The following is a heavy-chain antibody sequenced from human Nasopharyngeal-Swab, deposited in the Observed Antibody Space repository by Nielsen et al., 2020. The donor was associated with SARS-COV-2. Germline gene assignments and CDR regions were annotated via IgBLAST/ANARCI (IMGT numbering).Heavy chain of an antibody. CDR2: INSDGSST. CDR3: ARGWNYYDSSGYYRGYFDL. V-gene: IGHV3-74*01. Sequence: WIRQPPGKGLGGVSRINSDGSSTSYADSVKGRFTISRDNAKNTLYLQMNSLRAEDTAVYYCARGWNYYDSSGYYRGYFDLWGRGTLVTVSS. D-gene: IGHD3-22*01. J-gene: IGHJ2*01.